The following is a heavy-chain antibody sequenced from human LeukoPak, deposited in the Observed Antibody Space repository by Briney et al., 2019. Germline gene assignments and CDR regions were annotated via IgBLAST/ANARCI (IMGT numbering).Heavy chain of an antibody. CDR2: INLGGFST. V-gene: IGHV1-46*02. CDR1: GYSSNRYH. Sequence: ASVKVSCKASGYSSNRYHMHWLRQARGQGLEWMGIINLGGFSTTYSQKFKGRVTMTRDTSTSTVYLELSSLRSDDTAVYFCARGDEVRALDLWGQGTLVTVSS. CDR3: ARGDEVRALDL. D-gene: IGHD3-10*01. J-gene: IGHJ5*02.